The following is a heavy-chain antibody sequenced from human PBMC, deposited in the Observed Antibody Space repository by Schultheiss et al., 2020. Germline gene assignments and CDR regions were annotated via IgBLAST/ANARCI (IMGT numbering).Heavy chain of an antibody. CDR2: IYYSGST. D-gene: IGHD5-18*01. J-gene: IGHJ4*02. V-gene: IGHV4-59*01. CDR3: ARGGYSYGYMVDY. CDR1: GGSISSYY. Sequence: SETLSLTCTVSGGSISSYYWSWIRQPPGKGLEWIGYIYYSGSTNYNPSLKSRVTISVDTSKNQFSLKLSSVTAADTAVYYCARGGYSYGYMVDYWGLGTLVAVSS.